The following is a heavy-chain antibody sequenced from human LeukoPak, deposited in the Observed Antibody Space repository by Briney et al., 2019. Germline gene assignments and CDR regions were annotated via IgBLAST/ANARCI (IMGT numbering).Heavy chain of an antibody. CDR3: AKDRVEYSSSSGWFDP. CDR1: GFTFSSYA. J-gene: IGHJ5*02. D-gene: IGHD6-6*01. CDR2: ISGSGGST. Sequence: PGGSLRLSCAASGFTFSSYAMSWVRQAPGKGLEWVSAISGSGGSTYYADSVKGRFTISRDNSKNTLYLQMNSQRAEDTAVYYRAKDRVEYSSSSGWFDPWGQGTLVTVSS. V-gene: IGHV3-23*01.